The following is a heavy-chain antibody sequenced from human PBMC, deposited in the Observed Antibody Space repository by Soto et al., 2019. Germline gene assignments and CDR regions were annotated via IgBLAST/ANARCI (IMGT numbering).Heavy chain of an antibody. CDR2: ISGSGGST. CDR1: GFTFSIYA. J-gene: IGHJ2*01. D-gene: IGHD4-17*01. Sequence: EVQLLESGGGLVQPGGSLRLSCAASGFTFSIYAMNWVRQAPGKGLEWVSVISGSGGSTYYADSVKGRFTISRDNSKNTLYLQRNSLRPEDTAVYYCARRTVGWYFDLWGRGTLVTVSS. CDR3: ARRTVGWYFDL. V-gene: IGHV3-23*01.